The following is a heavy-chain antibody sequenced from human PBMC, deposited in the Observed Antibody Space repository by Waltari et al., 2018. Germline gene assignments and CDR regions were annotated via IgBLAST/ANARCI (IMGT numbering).Heavy chain of an antibody. J-gene: IGHJ4*02. CDR3: AREYSKQLVGAIGY. CDR2: INSEGSST. Sequence: EVQLVESGGGLVQPGGSLRLSCAASGFTFSSYWMHWVRQAPGKGLVWVSRINSEGSSTSYADSVKGRFTISRDNAKNTLYLQMNSLRAEDTAVYYCAREYSKQLVGAIGYWGQGTLVTVSS. CDR1: GFTFSSYW. D-gene: IGHD6-13*01. V-gene: IGHV3-74*01.